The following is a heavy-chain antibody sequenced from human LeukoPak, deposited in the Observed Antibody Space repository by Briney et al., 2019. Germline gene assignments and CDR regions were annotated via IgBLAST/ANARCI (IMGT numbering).Heavy chain of an antibody. Sequence: SETLSLTCTVSGYSISSGYYWGWIRQPPGKGLEWIGSIYHSGSTYYNPSLKSRVTISVDTSKNQFSLKLSSVTAADTAVYYCARTYSRFGLYYMDVWGKGTTVTISS. J-gene: IGHJ6*03. CDR3: ARTYSRFGLYYMDV. CDR2: IYHSGST. CDR1: GYSISSGYY. D-gene: IGHD6-13*01. V-gene: IGHV4-38-2*02.